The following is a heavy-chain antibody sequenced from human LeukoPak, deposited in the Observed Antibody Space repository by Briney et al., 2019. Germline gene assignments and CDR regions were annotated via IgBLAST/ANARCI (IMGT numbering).Heavy chain of an antibody. CDR3: AKWPRYYYDSSGTFDY. CDR1: GGSISSSSYY. D-gene: IGHD3-22*01. J-gene: IGHJ4*02. V-gene: IGHV4-39*01. CDR2: IYYSGST. Sequence: PSETLSLTCTVSGGSISSSSYYWGWIRQPPGKRLEWIGSIYYSGSTYYNPSLKSRVTISVDTSKNQFSLKLSSVTAADTAVYYCAKWPRYYYDSSGTFDYWGQGTLVTVSS.